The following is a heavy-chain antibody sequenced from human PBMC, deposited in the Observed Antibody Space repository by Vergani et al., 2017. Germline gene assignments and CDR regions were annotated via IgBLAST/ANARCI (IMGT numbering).Heavy chain of an antibody. Sequence: QVQLVQSGAEVKEPGASVKVSCKASGYTFTDYGFTWVRQVPGQGLEWMGWISPYNDNTNYAQKLQGRVTMTTDTSTSTTYMELRSLRSDDTAVYYCAADLFSGGAFDIWGQGTMVTVSS. CDR3: AADLFSGGAFDI. J-gene: IGHJ3*02. CDR2: ISPYNDNT. D-gene: IGHD3-10*01. V-gene: IGHV1-18*01. CDR1: GYTFTDYG.